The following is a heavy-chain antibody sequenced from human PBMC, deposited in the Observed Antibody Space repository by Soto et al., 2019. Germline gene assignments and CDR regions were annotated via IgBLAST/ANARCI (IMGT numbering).Heavy chain of an antibody. CDR3: ARGRGSYYYYGMDV. CDR2: INHSGST. D-gene: IGHD3-16*01. V-gene: IGHV4-34*01. CDR1: GGSFSGYY. J-gene: IGHJ6*02. Sequence: PSETLSLTCAVYGGSFSGYYWSWIRQPPGKGLEWIGEINHSGSTNYNPSLKSRVTISVDTSKNQFSLKLSSVTAADTAVYYCARGRGSYYYYGMDVRGQGTTVT.